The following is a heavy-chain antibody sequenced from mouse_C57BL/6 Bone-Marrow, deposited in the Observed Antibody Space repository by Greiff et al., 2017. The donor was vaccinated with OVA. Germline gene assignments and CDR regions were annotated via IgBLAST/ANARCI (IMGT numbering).Heavy chain of an antibody. Sequence: EVQGVESGGGLVKPGGSLKLSCAASGFTFSSYAMSWVRQTPEKRLEWVATISDGGSYTYYPDNVKGRFTISRDNAKNNLYLQMSHLKSEDTAMYYCARNYYGTIYYAMDYWGQGTSVTVSS. CDR3: ARNYYGTIYYAMDY. CDR1: GFTFSSYA. CDR2: ISDGGSYT. J-gene: IGHJ4*01. V-gene: IGHV5-4*01. D-gene: IGHD1-1*01.